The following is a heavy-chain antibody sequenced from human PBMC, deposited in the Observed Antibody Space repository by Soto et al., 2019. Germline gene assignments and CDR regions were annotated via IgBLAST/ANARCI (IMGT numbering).Heavy chain of an antibody. CDR1: GFTFRSYV. D-gene: IGHD3-16*01. Sequence: QVQLVESGGGVVQPGTSLRLYCVGSGFTFRSYVIHWVRQAPGKGLEWVALTSYDGSNNFYGDSVKGRFTISRHNSRNTVELQRDSRRFKDTALYYCARWGTTGGLDVWGQGTLVSVSS. CDR2: TSYDGSNN. V-gene: IGHV3-33*05. CDR3: ARWGTTGGLDV. J-gene: IGHJ4*02.